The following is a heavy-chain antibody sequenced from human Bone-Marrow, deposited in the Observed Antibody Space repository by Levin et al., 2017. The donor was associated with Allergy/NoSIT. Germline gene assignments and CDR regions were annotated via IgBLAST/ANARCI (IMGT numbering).Heavy chain of an antibody. CDR2: IKSKFDRETT. V-gene: IGHV3-15*07. CDR3: TADLPGAASADFDY. D-gene: IGHD6-25*01. J-gene: IGHJ4*02. CDR1: GLTFTSAW. Sequence: SCAASGLTFTSAWLNWVRQAPGKGLEWVGRIKSKFDRETTDYAAPVKGRFTISRDDSKNTLSLHMDSLRIEDTAVYYCTADLPGAASADFDYWGQGTLVTVSS.